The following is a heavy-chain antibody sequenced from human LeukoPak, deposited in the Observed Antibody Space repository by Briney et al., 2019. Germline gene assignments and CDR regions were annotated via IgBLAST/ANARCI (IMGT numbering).Heavy chain of an antibody. J-gene: IGHJ4*02. Sequence: GSSLRISCAASGFTFSSYGMHWVRQAPGKGLSWVAVISYYGSNQYYADFVKSRFTNPKDNSKNKLYLQMNSLRAEDTAVYYCAKDQGVVVMGYWGQGTLVSVSS. CDR1: GFTFSSYG. V-gene: IGHV3-30*18. CDR3: AKDQGVVVMGY. CDR2: ISYYGSNQ. D-gene: IGHD2-15*01.